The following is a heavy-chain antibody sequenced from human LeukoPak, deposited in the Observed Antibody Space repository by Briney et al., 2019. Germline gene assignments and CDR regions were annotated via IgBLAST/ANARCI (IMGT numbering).Heavy chain of an antibody. CDR1: GFSLGTSGMC. D-gene: IGHD3-22*01. Sequence: ESGPALVKPTQTLTLTCTFSGFSLGTSGMCVSWIRQPPGKALEWLARIDWDDDKYYSTSLKTRLTISKDTSKNQVVLTMTNMDPVDTATYYCARMPYYYDSSGYYSRDYYYGMDVWGQGTTVTVSS. CDR2: IDWDDDK. V-gene: IGHV2-70*11. CDR3: ARMPYYYDSSGYYSRDYYYGMDV. J-gene: IGHJ6*02.